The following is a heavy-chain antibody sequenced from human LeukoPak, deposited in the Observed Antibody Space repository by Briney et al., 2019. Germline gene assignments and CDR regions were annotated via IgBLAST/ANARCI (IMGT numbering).Heavy chain of an antibody. CDR2: INHSGST. V-gene: IGHV4-34*01. CDR3: ARLYVVPAASWFDP. CDR1: GGSFGGYY. D-gene: IGHD2-2*01. J-gene: IGHJ5*02. Sequence: SETLSLTCAVYGGSFGGYYWSWISQPPGKGLEWIGEINHSGSTNYNPSLKSRVTISVDTSKNQFSLKLSSVTAADTAVYYCARLYVVPAASWFDPWAQGTLVTVSS.